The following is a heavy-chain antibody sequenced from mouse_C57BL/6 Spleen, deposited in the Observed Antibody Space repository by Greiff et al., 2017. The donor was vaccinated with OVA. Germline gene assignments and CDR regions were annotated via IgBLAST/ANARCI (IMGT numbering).Heavy chain of an antibody. Sequence: DVMLVESGPGLAKPSQTLSLTCSVTGYSITSDYWNWIRKFPGNKLEYMGYISYSGSTYYNPSLKSRISITRDTSTNQYYLQLNSVTTEDTATYYRARLGISQGYFDVWGTGTTVTVSS. J-gene: IGHJ1*03. D-gene: IGHD3-2*02. V-gene: IGHV3-8*01. CDR1: GYSITSDY. CDR3: ARLGISQGYFDV. CDR2: ISYSGST.